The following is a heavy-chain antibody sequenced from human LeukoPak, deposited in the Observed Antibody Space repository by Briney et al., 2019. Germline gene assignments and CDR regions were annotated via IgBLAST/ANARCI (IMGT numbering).Heavy chain of an antibody. CDR2: ISYDGSNK. V-gene: IGHV3-30-3*01. J-gene: IGHJ4*02. D-gene: IGHD6-19*01. CDR1: GFTFSSYA. Sequence: GGSLRLSCAASGFTFSSYAMHWVRQAPGKGLEWVAVISYDGSNKYYADSVKGRFTISRDNSKNTLYLQMNSLRAEDTAAYYCARGGAVAVLYYFDYWGQGTLVTVSS. CDR3: ARGGAVAVLYYFDY.